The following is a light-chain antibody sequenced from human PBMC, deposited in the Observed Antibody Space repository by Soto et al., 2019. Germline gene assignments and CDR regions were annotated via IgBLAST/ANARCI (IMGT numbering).Light chain of an antibody. CDR3: QQYNSYST. CDR2: DAS. CDR1: QSISSW. V-gene: IGKV1-5*01. Sequence: DIQMTQSPSTLSASVGDRVTITCRASQSISSWLAWYQQKPGKAPKLLIYDASSLESEVPSRFSGSVSGTEFTLTISSVNPDDLATYNCQQYNSYSTFGQGTKFEIK. J-gene: IGKJ1*01.